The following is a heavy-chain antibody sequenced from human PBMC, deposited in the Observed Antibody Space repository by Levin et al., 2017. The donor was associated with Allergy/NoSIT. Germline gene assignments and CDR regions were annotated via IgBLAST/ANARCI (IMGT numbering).Heavy chain of an antibody. J-gene: IGHJ4*02. CDR3: AKDSFCSGTSCYSGFDA. V-gene: IGHV3-23*01. CDR1: GFTFGSYA. CDR2: ISDDGGST. Sequence: ETLSLTCAASGFTFGSYAVSWVRQAPGKGLEWVSTISDDGGSTLYAESMKGRFTISRDNSKSTLYLQMNSLRAEDTAVYYCAKDSFCSGTSCYSGFDAWGQGTLVTVSS. D-gene: IGHD2-2*01.